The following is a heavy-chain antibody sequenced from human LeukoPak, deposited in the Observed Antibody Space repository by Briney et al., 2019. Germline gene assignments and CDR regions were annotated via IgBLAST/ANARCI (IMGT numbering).Heavy chain of an antibody. CDR3: ARRFNYDAYYYYYMDV. D-gene: IGHD4-11*01. J-gene: IGHJ6*03. CDR1: GFTFSSYE. Sequence: GGSLRLSCAASGFTFSSYEMNWVRQAPGKGLEWVSYISSSGSTIYYADSVEGRFTISRDNAKNSLYLQMNSLRAEDTAVYYCARRFNYDAYYYYYMDVWGKGTTVTVSS. CDR2: ISSSGSTI. V-gene: IGHV3-48*03.